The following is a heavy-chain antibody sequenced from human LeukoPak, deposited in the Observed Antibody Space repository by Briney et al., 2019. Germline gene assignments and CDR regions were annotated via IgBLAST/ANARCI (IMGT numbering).Heavy chain of an antibody. CDR1: GYTFTSYY. Sequence: ASVKVSCKASGYTFTSYYMPWVRQAPGQGLEWMGVINPSGGSTSYAKKFQGRVTMTRDTSTSTVYMGLSSLRYEDTAVYYCARDQGVTFGGGIVGGDYWGQGTLVTVSA. V-gene: IGHV1-46*01. CDR2: INPSGGST. J-gene: IGHJ4*02. CDR3: ARDQGVTFGGGIVGGDY. D-gene: IGHD3-16*02.